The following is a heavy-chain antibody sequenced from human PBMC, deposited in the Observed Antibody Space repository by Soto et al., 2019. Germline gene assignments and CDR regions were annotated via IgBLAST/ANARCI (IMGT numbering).Heavy chain of an antibody. CDR3: AKPPGLLFDY. Sequence: EVQLLESGGGLVQPGGSLRLSCAASGFTFSSYAMSWVRQAPGKGLEWVSAISGSGGSTYYADSVKGRFTISRDNSKNALYLQLYSLRAEDTAVYHCAKPPGLLFDYWGQGALVTVSS. CDR1: GFTFSSYA. J-gene: IGHJ4*02. CDR2: ISGSGGST. V-gene: IGHV3-23*01. D-gene: IGHD3-22*01.